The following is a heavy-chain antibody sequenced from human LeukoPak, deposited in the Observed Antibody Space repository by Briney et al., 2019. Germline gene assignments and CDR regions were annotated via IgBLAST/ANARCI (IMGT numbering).Heavy chain of an antibody. Sequence: ASVKVSCKASGYTFTSYGISWVRQAPGQGLEWMGWISAYNGNTNYAQKLQGRVTMATDTSTSTAYMELRSLRSDDTAVYYCARNDIAVAGKGYFDYWGQGTLVTVSS. D-gene: IGHD6-19*01. CDR2: ISAYNGNT. CDR3: ARNDIAVAGKGYFDY. J-gene: IGHJ4*02. CDR1: GYTFTSYG. V-gene: IGHV1-18*01.